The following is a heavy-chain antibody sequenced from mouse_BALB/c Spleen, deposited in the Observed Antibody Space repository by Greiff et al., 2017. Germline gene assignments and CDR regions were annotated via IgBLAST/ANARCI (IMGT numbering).Heavy chain of an antibody. CDR1: GFSLTSYG. V-gene: IGHV2-2*02. CDR3: ARLGNEYYFDY. D-gene: IGHD2-1*01. CDR2: IWSGGST. Sequence: QVQLQQSGPGLVQPSQSLSITCTVSGFSLTSYGVHWVRQSPGKGLEWLGVIWSGGSTDYNAAFISRLSISKDNSKSQVFFKMNSLQANDTAIYYCARLGNEYYFDYWGQGTTLTVSS. J-gene: IGHJ2*01.